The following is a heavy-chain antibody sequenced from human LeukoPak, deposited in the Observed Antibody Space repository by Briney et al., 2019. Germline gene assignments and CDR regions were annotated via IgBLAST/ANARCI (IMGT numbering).Heavy chain of an antibody. CDR1: GVSITNQY. CDR3: ARDGTSYYDSSGYFWSGGSDAFDI. CDR2: IYSSGST. Sequence: PSETLSLTCTVSGVSITNQYWSWIRQPPGKGLEWIGYIYSSGSTKYNPSLKSRVTISVDTSKNQFSLKLSSVTAADTAVYYCARDGTSYYDSSGYFWSGGSDAFDIWGQGTMVTVSS. D-gene: IGHD3-22*01. J-gene: IGHJ3*02. V-gene: IGHV4-59*11.